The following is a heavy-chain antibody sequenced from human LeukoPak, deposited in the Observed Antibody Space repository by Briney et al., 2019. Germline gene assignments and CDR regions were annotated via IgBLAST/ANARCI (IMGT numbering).Heavy chain of an antibody. V-gene: IGHV5-51*01. CDR1: GYRFNAYW. J-gene: IGHJ3*01. Sequence: GESLKISCKGSGYRFNAYWIAWVRQMPGKGLEWMGIIYPDDSDTRYSPSFQGQVTISADKSVRTAYLQWSSPKASDTAMYYCARPNITSYYDSRGYDAFDVWGQGTMVTVSS. CDR3: ARPNITSYYDSRGYDAFDV. CDR2: IYPDDSDT. D-gene: IGHD3-22*01.